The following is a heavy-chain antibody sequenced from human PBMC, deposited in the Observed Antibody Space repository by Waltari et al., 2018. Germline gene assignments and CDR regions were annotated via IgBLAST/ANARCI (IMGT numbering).Heavy chain of an antibody. CDR1: GGSISRSAYY. Sequence: QLQLQESGPGLVKSSETLSLTCAVSGGSISRSAYYWVWLRQAPRKEVEWIGSIYPSGDTYYHGSLESRVRVSLDRSTNHFSMKLRSVTAADTAVYYCARRGDWLPLDAFDIWGQGTVVTVSS. D-gene: IGHD2-15*01. CDR3: ARRGDWLPLDAFDI. CDR2: IYPSGDT. J-gene: IGHJ3*02. V-gene: IGHV4-39*02.